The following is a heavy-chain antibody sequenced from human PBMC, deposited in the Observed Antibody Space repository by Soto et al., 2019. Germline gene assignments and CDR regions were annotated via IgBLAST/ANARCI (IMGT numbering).Heavy chain of an antibody. V-gene: IGHV3-30-3*01. CDR1: GFTFSSYA. CDR2: ISYDGSNK. D-gene: IGHD3-10*01. Sequence: GGSLRLSCAASGFTFSSYAMHWVRQAPGKGLEWVAVISYDGSNKYYVDSVKGRFTISRDNSKNTLYLQMNSLRAEDTAVYYCARETVTMVRGVPEGGDAFDIWGQGTMVTVSS. J-gene: IGHJ3*02. CDR3: ARETVTMVRGVPEGGDAFDI.